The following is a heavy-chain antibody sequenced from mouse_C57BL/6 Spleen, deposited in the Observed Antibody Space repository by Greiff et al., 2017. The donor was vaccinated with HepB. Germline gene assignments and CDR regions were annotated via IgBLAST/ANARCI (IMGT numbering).Heavy chain of an antibody. CDR1: GYTFTSYW. J-gene: IGHJ2*01. D-gene: IGHD1-1*01. V-gene: IGHV1-52*01. CDR2: IDPSDSET. Sequence: VQLQQPGAELVRPGSSVKLSCKASGYTFTSYWMHWVKQRPIQGLEWIGNIDPSDSETHYNQKFKDKATLTVDKSSSTAYMQLSSLTSEDSAVYYCARGYYGSSSYYFDYWGQGTTLTVSS. CDR3: ARGYYGSSSYYFDY.